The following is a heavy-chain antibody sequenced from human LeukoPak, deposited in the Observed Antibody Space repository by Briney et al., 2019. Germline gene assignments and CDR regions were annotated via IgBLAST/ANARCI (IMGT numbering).Heavy chain of an antibody. CDR3: AREKSGFGERIFDY. CDR2: IYSNGNT. Sequence: PGGSLRLSCAASGFTFGGFWMSWVRQAPGKGLEWVSVIYSNGNTYYADSVKGRFTISRDISKNTLYLHMNSLRAADTAVYYCAREKSGFGERIFDYWGQGTLVTVSS. D-gene: IGHD3-10*01. J-gene: IGHJ4*02. CDR1: GFTFGGFW. V-gene: IGHV3-53*01.